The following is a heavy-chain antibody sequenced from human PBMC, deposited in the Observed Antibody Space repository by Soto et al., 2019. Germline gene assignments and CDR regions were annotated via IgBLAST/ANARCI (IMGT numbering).Heavy chain of an antibody. CDR3: ARDCLRYSSGLFDP. J-gene: IGHJ5*02. D-gene: IGHD6-19*01. CDR1: GYTFTSYG. V-gene: IGHV1-18*01. CDR2: ISAYNGNT. Sequence: ASVKVSCKASGYTFTSYGISWVRQAPGQGLEWMGWISAYNGNTNYAQKLQGRVTMTTDTSTSTAYMELRSLRSDDTAVYYCARDCLRYSSGLFDPWGQGTLVTVSS.